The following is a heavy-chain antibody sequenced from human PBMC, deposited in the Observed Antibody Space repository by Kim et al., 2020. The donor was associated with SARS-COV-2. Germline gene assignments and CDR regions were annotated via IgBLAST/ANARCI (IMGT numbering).Heavy chain of an antibody. CDR2: IRSKAYGGTT. D-gene: IGHD3-22*01. CDR3: TRVREYYYDSSGYYFDAFDY. Sequence: GGSLRLSCTASGFTFGDYAMSWFRQAPGKGLEWVGFIRSKAYGGTTEYAASVKGRFTISRDDSKSIAYLQMNSLKTEDTAVYYCTRVREYYYDSSGYYFDAFDYWGQGTLVTVSS. CDR1: GFTFGDYA. V-gene: IGHV3-49*03. J-gene: IGHJ4*02.